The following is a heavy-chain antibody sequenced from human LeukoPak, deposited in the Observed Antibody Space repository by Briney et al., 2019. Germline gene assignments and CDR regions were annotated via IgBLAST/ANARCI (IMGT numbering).Heavy chain of an antibody. J-gene: IGHJ5*02. CDR1: GGTFSSYA. D-gene: IGHD3-22*01. CDR2: IIPILGIA. CDR3: ASSHEYYYDSSGYPFDP. V-gene: IGHV1-69*04. Sequence: GASVKVSCKASGGTFSSYAISWVRQAPGQGLEWMGRIIPILGIANYAQKFQGRVMITADKSTSTAYMELSSLRSEDTAVYYCASSHEYYYDSSGYPFDPWGQGTLVTVSS.